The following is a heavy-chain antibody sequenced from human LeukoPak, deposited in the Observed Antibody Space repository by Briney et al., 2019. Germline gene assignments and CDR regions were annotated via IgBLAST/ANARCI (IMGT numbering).Heavy chain of an antibody. Sequence: SETLSLTCTVSGGSISNYYWSWIRQPPGKGLEWIGYIYYSGSTNYNPSLKSRVTISVDTSKNQFSLKLSSVTAADTAVYYCARMDFWSGYMDVWGKGTTVTISS. CDR2: IYYSGST. D-gene: IGHD3-3*01. CDR1: GGSISNYY. CDR3: ARMDFWSGYMDV. J-gene: IGHJ6*03. V-gene: IGHV4-59*01.